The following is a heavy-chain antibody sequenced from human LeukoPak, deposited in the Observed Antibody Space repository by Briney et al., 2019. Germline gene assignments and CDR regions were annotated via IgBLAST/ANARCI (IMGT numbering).Heavy chain of an antibody. D-gene: IGHD3-22*01. Sequence: PGGSLRLSCAASGFPFSTYRMIWVRQAPGKGLEWVSSISGSSGNIYYADSLRGRFTISRDNAENSLYLQMNSLRAEDTAVYYCARVADYYESTGYYYVRYFDYWGQGTLVTVS. CDR2: ISGSSGNI. V-gene: IGHV3-21*06. CDR1: GFPFSTYR. J-gene: IGHJ4*02. CDR3: ARVADYYESTGYYYVRYFDY.